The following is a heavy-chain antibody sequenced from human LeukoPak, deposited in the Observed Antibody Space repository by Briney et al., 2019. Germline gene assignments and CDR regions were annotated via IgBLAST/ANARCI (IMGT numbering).Heavy chain of an antibody. V-gene: IGHV3-7*01. CDR2: IKQDGSET. Sequence: GGSLRLSCAASGFTFSSYWMSWVRQDPGKGLEWVANIKQDGSETYYVDSVKGRFTISRDNAKNSLYLQINSLRAEDTAVYYCASNPTYCSSTSCGRHAFDIWGQGTMVTVSS. CDR1: GFTFSSYW. CDR3: ASNPTYCSSTSCGRHAFDI. J-gene: IGHJ3*02. D-gene: IGHD2-2*01.